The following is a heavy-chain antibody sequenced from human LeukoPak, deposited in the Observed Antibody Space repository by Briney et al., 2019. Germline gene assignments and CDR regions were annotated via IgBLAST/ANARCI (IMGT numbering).Heavy chain of an antibody. CDR1: GGSISSSRYY. CDR2: IYYSGGT. V-gene: IGHV4-39*01. J-gene: IGHJ5*02. D-gene: IGHD2-2*01. Sequence: SETLPLTCAVSGGSISSSRYYWGWIRQPPGKGLEWIGRIYYSGGTYYNPSLKSRVTISVDTSKNQFSLKLSSVTAADTAVYYCARSLVAAQLLLSNWFDPWGQGTLVTVSS. CDR3: ARSLVAAQLLLSNWFDP.